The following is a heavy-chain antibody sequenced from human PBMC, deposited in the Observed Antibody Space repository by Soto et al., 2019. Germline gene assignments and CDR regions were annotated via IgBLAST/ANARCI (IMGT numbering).Heavy chain of an antibody. Sequence: PGGSLRLSCAASGFTFSSYAMSWVRQAPGKGLEWVSAISGSGGSTYYADSVKGRFTISRDNSKNTLYLQMNSLRAEDTAVYYCAKSGSYPYYYYGMDVWGQGTTVTVSS. CDR1: GFTFSSYA. CDR2: ISGSGGST. CDR3: AKSGSYPYYYYGMDV. D-gene: IGHD1-26*01. J-gene: IGHJ6*02. V-gene: IGHV3-23*01.